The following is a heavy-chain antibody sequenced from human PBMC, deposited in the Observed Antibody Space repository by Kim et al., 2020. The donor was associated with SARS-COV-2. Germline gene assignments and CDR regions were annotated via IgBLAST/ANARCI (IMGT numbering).Heavy chain of an antibody. D-gene: IGHD5-12*01. Sequence: GGSLRLSCAASGFTFSSYGMHWVRQAPGKGLEWVAVISYDGSNKYYADSVKGRFTISRDNSKNTLYLQMNSLRAEDTAVYYCAKDMRWLQLKGSFDIWGQGTMVTVSS. J-gene: IGHJ3*02. CDR2: ISYDGSNK. V-gene: IGHV3-30*18. CDR3: AKDMRWLQLKGSFDI. CDR1: GFTFSSYG.